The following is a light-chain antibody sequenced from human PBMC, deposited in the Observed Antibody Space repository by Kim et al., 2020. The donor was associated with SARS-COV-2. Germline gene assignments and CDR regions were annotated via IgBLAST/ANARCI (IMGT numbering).Light chain of an antibody. J-gene: IGKJ1*01. Sequence: SASVGDRVTSTCRASQSIGTWLAWYQQKPGKAPKVLIYRASTLESGVPSRFSGSGSGTDFTLTISGLQPDDFASDYCQQYNSYSTFGQGTKVEIK. CDR2: RAS. CDR3: QQYNSYST. CDR1: QSIGTW. V-gene: IGKV1-5*03.